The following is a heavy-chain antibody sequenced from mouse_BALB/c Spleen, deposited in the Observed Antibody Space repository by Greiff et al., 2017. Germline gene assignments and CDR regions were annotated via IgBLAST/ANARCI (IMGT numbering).Heavy chain of an antibody. CDR3: ARDPTGNYYAMDY. CDR2: ISDGGSYT. CDR1: GFTFSDYY. V-gene: IGHV5-4*02. J-gene: IGHJ4*01. Sequence: EVQLVESGGGLVKPGGSLKLSCAASGFTFSDYYMYWVRQTPEKRLEWVATISDGGSYTFYPDSVKGRFTISRDNAKNNLYLQMSSLKSEDTAMYYCARDPTGNYYAMDYWGQGTSVTVSS. D-gene: IGHD4-1*02.